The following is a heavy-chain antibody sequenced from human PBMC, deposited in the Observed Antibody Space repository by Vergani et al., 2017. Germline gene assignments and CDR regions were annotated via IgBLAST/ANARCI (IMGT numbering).Heavy chain of an antibody. V-gene: IGHV3-30*18. D-gene: IGHD3-3*01. J-gene: IGHJ4*02. CDR2: ISYDGSNK. CDR3: AKDRSPYYDVWSGYTFDY. Sequence: QVQLVESGGGVVQPGRSLRLSCAASGCTFSSYGMHWVRQAPGKGLEWVAVISYDGSNKYYADSVKGRFTISRDNSKNTLYLQMNSLRAEDTAVYYCAKDRSPYYDVWSGYTFDYWGQGTLVTVSS. CDR1: GCTFSSYG.